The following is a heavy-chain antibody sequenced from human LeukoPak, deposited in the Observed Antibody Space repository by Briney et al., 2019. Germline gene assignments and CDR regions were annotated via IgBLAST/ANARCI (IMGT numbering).Heavy chain of an antibody. CDR2: LKEDGSVK. D-gene: IGHD3-22*01. CDR3: ARDERSGYYIY. J-gene: IGHJ4*02. Sequence: GGSLSLSCEASGFTFDNYWMTWVRQAPGRGLEWVANLKEDGSVKQRADSVRGRFTISRDNTKNLVFLQMSSLKAEDSAVYYCARDERSGYYIYWGQGILVTVSS. V-gene: IGHV3-7*01. CDR1: GFTFDNYW.